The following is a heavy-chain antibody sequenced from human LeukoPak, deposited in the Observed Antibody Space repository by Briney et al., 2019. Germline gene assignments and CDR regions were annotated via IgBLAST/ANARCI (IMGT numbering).Heavy chain of an antibody. D-gene: IGHD2-21*02. Sequence: SETLSLTCTVSGGSISSSAYYWGWIRQPPGKGLEWFGSISYSGSTYYNPSLKSRVTISVDTSKNQFSLKMSSVTAADTAVFYCARRPAVVTTIPPIDYYFDYWGQGTLVTVSS. CDR1: GGSISSSAYY. J-gene: IGHJ4*02. V-gene: IGHV4-39*01. CDR2: ISYSGST. CDR3: ARRPAVVTTIPPIDYYFDY.